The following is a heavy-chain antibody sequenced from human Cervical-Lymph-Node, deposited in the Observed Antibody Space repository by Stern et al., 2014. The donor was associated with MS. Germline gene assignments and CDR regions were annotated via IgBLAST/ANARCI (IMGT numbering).Heavy chain of an antibody. Sequence: EVHLVESGAEVKKPGESVKISCKGSGYTFAFYWIAWGRQMPGKGLEWMGIIYPGDSKTTYSPSFEGQVTFSADESISTAYLHWNSLKASDTAIYYCARLVNFNYSDPWGQGTLVTVSS. V-gene: IGHV5-51*01. CDR3: ARLVNFNYSDP. J-gene: IGHJ5*02. CDR1: GYTFAFYW. D-gene: IGHD1-7*01. CDR2: IYPGDSKT.